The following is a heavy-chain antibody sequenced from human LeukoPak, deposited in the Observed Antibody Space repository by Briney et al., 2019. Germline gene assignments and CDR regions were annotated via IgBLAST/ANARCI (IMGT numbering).Heavy chain of an antibody. CDR1: GYSFTNYW. Sequence: GESLKISCKGFGYSFTNYWVGWVRQMPGKGLEWMGVIYPSDSDTRYSPSFQGQVTISADKSISTAYLQWSSLKATDTAMYYCARSWVLHGGFDSWGQGTLVTVSS. CDR2: IYPSDSDT. V-gene: IGHV5-51*01. D-gene: IGHD1-26*01. CDR3: ARSWVLHGGFDS. J-gene: IGHJ4*02.